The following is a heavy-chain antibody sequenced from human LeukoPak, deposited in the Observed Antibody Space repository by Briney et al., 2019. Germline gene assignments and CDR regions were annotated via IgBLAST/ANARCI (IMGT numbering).Heavy chain of an antibody. CDR2: INHGGST. CDR1: GGSFSDYY. V-gene: IGHV4-34*01. Sequence: SETLSLTCAVYGGSFSDYYWTWIRQPPGKGLEWIGEINHGGSTNYNPSLKSRVTISVDTSKNQFSLKLSSVTAADTAVYYCARHGQRPFDSWGQGTLATVSS. J-gene: IGHJ4*02. CDR3: ARHGQRPFDS.